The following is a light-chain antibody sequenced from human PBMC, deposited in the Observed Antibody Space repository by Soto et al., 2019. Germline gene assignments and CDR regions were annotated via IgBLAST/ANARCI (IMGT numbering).Light chain of an antibody. Sequence: DIQLTQSPSFLSASVGDRVTVSCRASQDISTPLAWFQQKAGKVPQLLVYPASTLQDGVRSRFSGSGSGTYFTLTFNYLQAEDFATYYCQHLRTSPCGFGQGTKLDIK. V-gene: IGKV1-9*01. CDR2: PAS. CDR1: QDISTP. J-gene: IGKJ2*04. CDR3: QHLRTSPCG.